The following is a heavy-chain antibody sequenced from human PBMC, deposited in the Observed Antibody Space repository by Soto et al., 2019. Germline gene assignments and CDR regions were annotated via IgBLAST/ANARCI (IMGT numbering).Heavy chain of an antibody. D-gene: IGHD6-6*01. J-gene: IGHJ5*02. V-gene: IGHV6-1*01. CDR3: AREVVETSSLWLDP. CDR1: GDSVSGNSAA. Sequence: SQTLSLTCAISGDSVSGNSAALNWIRQSPSRGLEWLGRTYYRSKWYNDYSVSVKSRITVTPDTSKNQFSLHLKSVTPEDTAVYYCAREVVETSSLWLDPWGQGTLVTVSS. CDR2: TYYRSKWYN.